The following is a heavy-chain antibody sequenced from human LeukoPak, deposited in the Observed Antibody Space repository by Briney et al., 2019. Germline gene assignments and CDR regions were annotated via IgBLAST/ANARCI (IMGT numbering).Heavy chain of an antibody. D-gene: IGHD6-19*01. CDR2: ISYDGSNE. J-gene: IGHJ4*02. Sequence: GGSLRLSCVASGFTFSSYAMHWVRQAPGKGLEWVAVISYDGSNEYYADSVKGRFTISRGISKNTLYLQMNSLRAEDTAVYYCARSSGWTFDYWGQGTLVTVSS. CDR3: ARSSGWTFDY. CDR1: GFTFSSYA. V-gene: IGHV3-30-3*01.